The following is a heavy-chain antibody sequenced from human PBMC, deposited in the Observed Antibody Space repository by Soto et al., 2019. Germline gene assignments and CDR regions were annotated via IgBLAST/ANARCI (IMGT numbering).Heavy chain of an antibody. J-gene: IGHJ5*02. CDR2: VFDFGST. CDR3: ARLIEGYPPHNYFDP. V-gene: IGHV4-59*02. D-gene: IGHD2-15*01. Sequence: SETLSLTCSVSGDSVKSSYCAWIRQSPGRAPEWVGYVFDFGSTGYHPSLKGRLTISMDTSKNQVSLSLRSVTVADTGIYYCARLIEGYPPHNYFDPWGQGTLVTVSS. CDR1: GDSVKSSY.